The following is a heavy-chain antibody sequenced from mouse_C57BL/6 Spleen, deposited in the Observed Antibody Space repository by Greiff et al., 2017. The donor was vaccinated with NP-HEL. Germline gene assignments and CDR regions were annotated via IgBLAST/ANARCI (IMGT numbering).Heavy chain of an antibody. V-gene: IGHV1-64*01. J-gene: IGHJ4*01. CDR3: ARPDYGYAMDY. CDR2: IHPNSGST. CDR1: GYTFTSYW. Sequence: QVQLQQSGAELVKPGASVKLSCKASGYTFTSYWMHWVKQRPGQGLEWIGMIHPNSGSTNYNEKFKSKATLTVDKSSSTAYMQLSSLTSEDSAVYYCARPDYGYAMDYWGQGTSVTVSS. D-gene: IGHD2-4*01.